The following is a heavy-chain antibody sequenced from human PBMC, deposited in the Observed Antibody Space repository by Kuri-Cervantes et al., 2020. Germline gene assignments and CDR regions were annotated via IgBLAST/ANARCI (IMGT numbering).Heavy chain of an antibody. Sequence: GSLRLSCTVSGGSISSSSYYWGWIRQPPGKGLEWIGSIYYSGSTYYNPSLKSRVTISVDTSKNQFSLKLSSVTAADTAVYYCARGEWLRFGMYYFDYWGQGTLVTVSS. CDR3: ARGEWLRFGMYYFDY. CDR2: IYYSGST. CDR1: GGSISSSSYY. J-gene: IGHJ4*02. D-gene: IGHD5-12*01. V-gene: IGHV4-39*01.